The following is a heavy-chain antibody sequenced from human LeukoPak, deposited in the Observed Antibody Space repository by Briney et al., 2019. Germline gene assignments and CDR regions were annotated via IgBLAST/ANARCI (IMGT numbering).Heavy chain of an antibody. D-gene: IGHD3-22*01. J-gene: IGHJ4*02. CDR1: GFTLSSYT. V-gene: IGHV3-21*01. CDR2: ITSSSSYI. Sequence: GGSLRLSCAASGFTLSSYTMNWVRQAPGKGLEWVSSITSSSSYIYYADSVKGRFTISRDNAKKSLYLQMNSLRAEDTAVYFCTRDGDDNGGYYRFYFDYWGQGTLVTVSS. CDR3: TRDGDDNGGYYRFYFDY.